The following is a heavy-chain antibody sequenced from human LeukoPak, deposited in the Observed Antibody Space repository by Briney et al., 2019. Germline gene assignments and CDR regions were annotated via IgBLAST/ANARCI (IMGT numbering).Heavy chain of an antibody. CDR1: GYTFTSYD. CDR3: ARDLNGVEE. D-gene: IGHD3-3*01. J-gene: IGHJ4*02. CDR2: INPSGGST. V-gene: IGHV1-46*01. Sequence: RASVKVSCKASGYTFTSYDINWVRQATGQGLEWMGIINPSGGSTSYAQKFQGRVTMTRDTSTSTVYMELSSLRSEDTAVYYCARDLNGVEEWGQGTLVTFSS.